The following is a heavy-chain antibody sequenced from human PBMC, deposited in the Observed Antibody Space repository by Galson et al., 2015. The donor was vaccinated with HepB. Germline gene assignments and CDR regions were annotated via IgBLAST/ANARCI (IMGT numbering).Heavy chain of an antibody. V-gene: IGHV1-69*10. CDR1: GGTFSSYA. D-gene: IGHD3-3*01. CDR3: ARGIFGVVTPRYYYMDV. Sequence: SVKVSCKASGGTFSSYAISRVRQAPGQGLEWMGGIIPILGIANYAQKFQGRVTITADKSTSTAYMELSSLRSEDTAVYYCARGIFGVVTPRYYYMDVWGQGTTVTVSS. J-gene: IGHJ6*03. CDR2: IIPILGIA.